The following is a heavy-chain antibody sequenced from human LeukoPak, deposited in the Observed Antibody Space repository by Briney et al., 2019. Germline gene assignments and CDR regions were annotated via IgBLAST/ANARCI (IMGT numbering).Heavy chain of an antibody. CDR1: GGSISSYY. Sequence: PSETLSLTCTVSGGSISSYYWSWIRQPPGKGLEWIGYIYYSGSTNYNPSLKSRVTISVDTSKNQFPLKLSSVTAADTAVYYCARTLNPPAFDIWGQGTMVTVSS. CDR2: IYYSGST. V-gene: IGHV4-59*08. J-gene: IGHJ3*02. CDR3: ARTLNPPAFDI.